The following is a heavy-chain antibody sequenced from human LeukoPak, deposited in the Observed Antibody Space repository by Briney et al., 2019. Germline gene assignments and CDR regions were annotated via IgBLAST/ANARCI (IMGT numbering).Heavy chain of an antibody. Sequence: PSETLSLTCTLSGGSISSYHWSWIRQPAGKGLEWIGRSYTSGSTNYNPSLNSRVTISVDTSEHQFSLRLSSVTAADTAVYYCARVYSSGWYDYWGQGTLVTVSS. V-gene: IGHV4-4*07. CDR1: GGSISSYH. D-gene: IGHD6-19*01. CDR2: SYTSGST. J-gene: IGHJ4*02. CDR3: ARVYSSGWYDY.